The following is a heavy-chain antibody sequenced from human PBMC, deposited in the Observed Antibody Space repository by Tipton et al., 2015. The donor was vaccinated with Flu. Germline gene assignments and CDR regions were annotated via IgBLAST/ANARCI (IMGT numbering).Heavy chain of an antibody. D-gene: IGHD3-22*01. CDR1: GFTFSQYW. CDR2: IYYSGST. CDR3: ARLRANYYDSSGYSDY. J-gene: IGHJ4*02. Sequence: QVQLVQSGGGLVQPGGSLRLSCATSGFTFSQYWMNWVRQAPGKGLEWIGSIYYSGSTYYNPSLKSRVTISVDTSKNQFSLKLSSVTAADTAVYYCARLRANYYDSSGYSDYWGQGTLVTVSS. V-gene: IGHV4-39*07.